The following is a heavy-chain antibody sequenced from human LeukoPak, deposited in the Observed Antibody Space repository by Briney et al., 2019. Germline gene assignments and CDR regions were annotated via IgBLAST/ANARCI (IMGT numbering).Heavy chain of an antibody. CDR2: ISGSGGST. CDR3: AMWELLNY. Sequence: GGSLRLSCAVSGFTFSNYAMSWVRQAPGKGLEWVSGISGSGGSTFYADSVKGRFTISRDNSKNTLYLQMNSLRVEDTAIYYCAMWELLNYWGQGTLVTVSS. D-gene: IGHD1-26*01. V-gene: IGHV3-23*01. CDR1: GFTFSNYA. J-gene: IGHJ4*02.